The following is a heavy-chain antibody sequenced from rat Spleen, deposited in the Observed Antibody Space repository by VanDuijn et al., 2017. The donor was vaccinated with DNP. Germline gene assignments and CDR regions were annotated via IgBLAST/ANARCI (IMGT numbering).Heavy chain of an antibody. J-gene: IGHJ2*01. CDR1: GFTFSDYA. Sequence: EVQLVESGGGLVQPGRSLKLSCAASGFTFSDYAMAWVRQAPKKGLEWVATISYDGSRTYYRDPVKGRFTISRDNAKSTLYLAMDSLRSEDTATYYWARREARFDYWGQGVMVTVSS. CDR3: ARREARFDY. CDR2: ISYDGSRT. D-gene: IGHD1-11*01. V-gene: IGHV5-17*01.